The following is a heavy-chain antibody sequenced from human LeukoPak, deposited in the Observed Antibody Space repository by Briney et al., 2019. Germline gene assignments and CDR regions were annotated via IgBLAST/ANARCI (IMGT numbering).Heavy chain of an antibody. CDR1: GGSISSSSYY. CDR3: ARERLGYYDSSGYHPARAFQH. CDR2: IYYSGST. Sequence: PSETLSLTCTVSGGSISSSSYYWGWIRQPPGKGLEWIGSIYYSGSTYYNPSLKSRVTISVDTSKNQFSLKLSSVTAADTAVYYCARERLGYYDSSGYHPARAFQHWGQGTLVTVSS. D-gene: IGHD3-22*01. J-gene: IGHJ1*01. V-gene: IGHV4-39*07.